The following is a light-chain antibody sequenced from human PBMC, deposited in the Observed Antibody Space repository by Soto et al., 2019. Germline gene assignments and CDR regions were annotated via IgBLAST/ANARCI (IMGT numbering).Light chain of an antibody. V-gene: IGLV1-40*01. Sequence: QSVLSRPPSVSGAPGQWFTISCTGGRANFGAGYGVHCYQRLPGKAPKLIIYTNTTRPSGVHHRFSGSKSGTSASLAITWLQAEDEADYYCQTYDSSLSRYVFGAGTKVTVL. CDR3: QTYDSSLSRYV. CDR2: TNT. J-gene: IGLJ1*01. CDR1: RANFGAGYG.